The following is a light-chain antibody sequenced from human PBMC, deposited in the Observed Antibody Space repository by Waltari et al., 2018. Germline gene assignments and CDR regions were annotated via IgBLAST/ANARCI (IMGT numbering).Light chain of an antibody. CDR1: QSISSY. J-gene: IGKJ2*01. V-gene: IGKV1-39*01. CDR2: AAS. CDR3: QQSYSTPPEPT. Sequence: DIQMTQSPSPLSASVGDRVTITCRASQSISSYLNWYQQKPGKAPKLLIYAASSLQSGVPSRFSGSGSGTDFTLTISSLQPEDFATYYCQQSYSTPPEPTFGQGTALEIK.